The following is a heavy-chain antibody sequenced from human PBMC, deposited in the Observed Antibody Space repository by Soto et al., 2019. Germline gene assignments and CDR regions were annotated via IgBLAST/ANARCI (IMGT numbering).Heavy chain of an antibody. CDR1: GFTFRSYS. CDR3: AREGDDYGDYKRAFDI. Sequence: EVQLVESGGGLVKPGGSLRLSCEASGFTFRSYSMNWVRQAPGKGLEWVSSISNTSSYIYYGDSLKGRFTIARDNAKNSLFMQMNSLSAEDTAIYYCAREGDDYGDYKRAFDIWGQGTTVTVSS. D-gene: IGHD4-17*01. CDR2: ISNTSSYI. V-gene: IGHV3-21*01. J-gene: IGHJ3*02.